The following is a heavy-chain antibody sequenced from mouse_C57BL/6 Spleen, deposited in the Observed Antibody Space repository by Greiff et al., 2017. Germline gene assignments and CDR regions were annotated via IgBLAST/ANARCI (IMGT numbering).Heavy chain of an antibody. CDR3: AISYYDPTLYYFDY. D-gene: IGHD2-4*01. Sequence: EVQLQQSGAELVKPGASVKLSCTASGFNIKDYYMHWVKQRTEQGLEWIGRIDPEDGETKYAQKFQGKATLTVDKSSSTAYMQLSSLTSEDSAFYYGAISYYDPTLYYFDYWGQGTTLTVSS. J-gene: IGHJ2*01. CDR1: GFNIKDYY. CDR2: IDPEDGET. V-gene: IGHV14-2*01.